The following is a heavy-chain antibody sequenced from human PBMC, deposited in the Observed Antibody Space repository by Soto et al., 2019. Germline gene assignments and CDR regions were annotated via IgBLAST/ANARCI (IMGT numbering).Heavy chain of an antibody. V-gene: IGHV3-23*01. CDR3: AKLLLTIFGVVEHLYY. CDR1: GFTFSSYA. J-gene: IGHJ4*02. Sequence: EVQLLESGGGLVQPGGSLRLSCAASGFTFSSYAMSWVRQAPGKGLEWVSAISGSGGSTYYADSVKGRFTISRDNSKNTLDLQMNSLIAEDTAVYYCAKLLLTIFGVVEHLYYWGQGTLVTVSS. D-gene: IGHD3-3*01. CDR2: ISGSGGST.